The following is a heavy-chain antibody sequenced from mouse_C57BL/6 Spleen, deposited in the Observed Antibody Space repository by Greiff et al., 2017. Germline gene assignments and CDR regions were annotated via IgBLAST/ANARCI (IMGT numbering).Heavy chain of an antibody. Sequence: VQLKESGAELVRPGTSVKVSCKASGYAFTNYLIEWVKQRPGQGLEWIGVINPGSGGTNYNEKFKGKATLTADKSSSTAYMQLSSLTSEDSAVYFCARDYGSSWFAYWGQGTLVTVSA. CDR2: INPGSGGT. J-gene: IGHJ3*01. CDR1: GYAFTNYL. V-gene: IGHV1-54*01. CDR3: ARDYGSSWFAY. D-gene: IGHD1-1*01.